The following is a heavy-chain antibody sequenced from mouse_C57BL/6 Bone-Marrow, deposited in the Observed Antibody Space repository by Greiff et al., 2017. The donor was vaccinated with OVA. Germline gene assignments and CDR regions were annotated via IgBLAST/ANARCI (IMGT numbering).Heavy chain of an antibody. V-gene: IGHV14-4*01. Sequence: VQLQQSGAELVRPGASVKLSCTASGFNIKDDYMHWVKQRPEQGLEWIGWIDPENGDTEYASKFQGKATITADTSSNTAYLQLSSLTSEDTAVYYCTTGYYGSPLLYWYFDVWGTGTTVTVSS. CDR2: IDPENGDT. CDR1: GFNIKDDY. CDR3: TTGYYGSPLLYWYFDV. J-gene: IGHJ1*03. D-gene: IGHD1-1*01.